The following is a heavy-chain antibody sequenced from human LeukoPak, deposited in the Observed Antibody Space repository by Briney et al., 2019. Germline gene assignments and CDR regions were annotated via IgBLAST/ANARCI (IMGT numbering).Heavy chain of an antibody. CDR2: IKEDGTET. V-gene: IGHV3-7*03. J-gene: IGHJ4*02. D-gene: IGHD1-26*01. CDR1: GFMFSSNW. Sequence: PGGSLRLSCAASGFMFSSNWMSWVRLAPGKGLEWVANIKEDGTETYYVDSVKGRFTISRDNAKNSLYLQMNSLRVEDTAVYYCARGGWELPEGSLDYWGQGALVTVSS. CDR3: ARGGWELPEGSLDY.